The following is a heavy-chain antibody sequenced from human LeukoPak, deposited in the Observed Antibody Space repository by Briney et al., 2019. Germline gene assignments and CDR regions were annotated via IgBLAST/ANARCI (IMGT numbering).Heavy chain of an antibody. CDR3: ARDTLAAAAILTN. J-gene: IGHJ4*02. CDR2: INPNSGGT. Sequence: ASVKVSCKASGYTFTGYYMHWVRQAPGQGLEWMGWINPNSGGTNYAQKFQGRVTMTRDTSISTAYMELSRLRSEDTAVYYCARDTLAAAAILTNWGQGTLVTVSS. V-gene: IGHV1-2*02. D-gene: IGHD6-13*01. CDR1: GYTFTGYY.